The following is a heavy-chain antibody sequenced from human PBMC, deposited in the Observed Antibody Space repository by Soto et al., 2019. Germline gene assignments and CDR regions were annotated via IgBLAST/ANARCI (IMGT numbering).Heavy chain of an antibody. V-gene: IGHV3-23*01. Sequence: EVQLLESGGGLVQPGGSLRLSCAAPGFTFSSYAMSWVRQAPGKGLEWVSAISGSGGSTYYADSVKGRFTISRDNSKNTLYLQMNSLRAEDTAVYYCAKAAGELARGEDWFDPWGQGTLVTVSS. CDR2: ISGSGGST. J-gene: IGHJ5*02. D-gene: IGHD1-26*01. CDR3: AKAAGELARGEDWFDP. CDR1: GFTFSSYA.